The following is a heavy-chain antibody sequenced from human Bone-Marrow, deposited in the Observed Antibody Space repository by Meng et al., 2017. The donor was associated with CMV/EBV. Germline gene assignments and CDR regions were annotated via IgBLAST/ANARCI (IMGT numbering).Heavy chain of an antibody. CDR2: INPNSGGT. CDR1: GYTFTGYY. CDR3: ARGDLGEWGWFDP. Sequence: ALVKVSCKASGYTFTGYYMHWVRQAPGQGLEWMGWINPNSGGTNYAQKFQGRVTMTRDTSTSTVYMELSSLRSEDTAVYYCARGDLGEWGWFDPWGQGALVTVSS. V-gene: IGHV1-2*02. D-gene: IGHD3-16*01. J-gene: IGHJ5*02.